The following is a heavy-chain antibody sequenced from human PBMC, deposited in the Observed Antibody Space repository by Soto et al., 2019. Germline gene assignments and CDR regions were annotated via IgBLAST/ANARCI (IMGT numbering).Heavy chain of an antibody. CDR2: ISSSGSTI. J-gene: IGHJ4*02. Sequence: GGSLRLSCAASGFTFSSYEMNWVRQAPGKGLEWVSYISSSGSTIYYADSVKGRFTISRDNAKNSLYLQMNSLRAEDTAVYYCARSPPRDTMIVVGIVGYWGQGTLVTVSS. D-gene: IGHD3-22*01. V-gene: IGHV3-48*03. CDR3: ARSPPRDTMIVVGIVGY. CDR1: GFTFSSYE.